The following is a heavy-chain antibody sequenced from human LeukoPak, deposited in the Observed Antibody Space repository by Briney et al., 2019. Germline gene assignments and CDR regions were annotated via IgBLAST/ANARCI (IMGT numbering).Heavy chain of an antibody. J-gene: IGHJ4*02. Sequence: ASVKVSCKASGYMFTGYYMHWLRQAPGQGLGCMGRINPDTGRTNYAQNFQGRITMTRDTSISTAYMELSRLRSDDTAVYYCARNRGGDHYFDYWGQGTLVTVSS. CDR2: INPDTGRT. V-gene: IGHV1-2*02. D-gene: IGHD2-21*02. CDR1: GYMFTGYY. CDR3: ARNRGGDHYFDY.